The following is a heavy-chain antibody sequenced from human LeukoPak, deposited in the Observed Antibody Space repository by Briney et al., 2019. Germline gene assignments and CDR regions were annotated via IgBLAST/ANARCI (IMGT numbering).Heavy chain of an antibody. V-gene: IGHV4-39*07. CDR2: IYHGGST. CDR1: GGSISSSSYY. Sequence: SETLSLTCTVSGGSISSSSYYWGWIRQSPGKGLEWIGSIYHGGSTYYNPSLRSRVIVSVDTSKNHFSLKMSSVTAADTAVYYCARDLASCAGDCYSDGFDYWGQGALVTVSS. J-gene: IGHJ4*02. CDR3: ARDLASCAGDCYSDGFDY. D-gene: IGHD2-21*02.